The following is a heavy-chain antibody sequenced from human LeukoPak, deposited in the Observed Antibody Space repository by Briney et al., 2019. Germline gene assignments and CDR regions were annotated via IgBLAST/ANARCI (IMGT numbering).Heavy chain of an antibody. CDR3: AKVRTYYYYYGMDV. CDR1: GFTFSSYA. CDR2: ISGSGGST. J-gene: IGHJ6*02. Sequence: GGSLRLSCAAPGFTFSSYAMSWVCQAPGKGLEWVSAISGSGGSTYYADSVKGRFTISRDNSKNTLYLQMNSLRAEDTAVYYCAKVRTYYYYYGMDVWGQGTTVTVSS. V-gene: IGHV3-23*01.